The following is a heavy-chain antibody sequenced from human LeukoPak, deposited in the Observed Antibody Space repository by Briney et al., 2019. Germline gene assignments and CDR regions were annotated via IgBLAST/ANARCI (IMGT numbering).Heavy chain of an antibody. J-gene: IGHJ3*02. CDR1: GGTFSSYA. CDR2: IIPILGIA. D-gene: IGHD6-13*01. V-gene: IGHV1-69*04. Sequence: SVKVSCKASGGTFSSYAISWVRQARGQGLEWMGRIIPILGIANYAQKFQGRVTITADKSTSTAYMELSSLRSEDTAVYYCASFTFSSSWFRSSDAFDIWGQGTMVTVSS. CDR3: ASFTFSSSWFRSSDAFDI.